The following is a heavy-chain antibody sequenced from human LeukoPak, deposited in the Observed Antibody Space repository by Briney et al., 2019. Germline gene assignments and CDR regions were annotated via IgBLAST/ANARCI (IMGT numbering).Heavy chain of an antibody. D-gene: IGHD2-15*01. CDR2: LSGSGGST. V-gene: IGHV3-23*01. CDR1: GFTCSSYA. Sequence: GGSLRLYCATSGFTCSSYAMSWVRQAPVTGLEWFSTLSGSGGSTSYADSVKGRFTISRDNSKNTLYLLMNSLRAEDTAVYYCAKDPTKLPPSYYFDYWGQGTLVTVSS. J-gene: IGHJ4*02. CDR3: AKDPTKLPPSYYFDY.